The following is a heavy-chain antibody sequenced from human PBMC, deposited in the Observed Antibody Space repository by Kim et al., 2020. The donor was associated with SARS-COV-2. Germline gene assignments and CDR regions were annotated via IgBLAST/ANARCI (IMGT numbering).Heavy chain of an antibody. CDR3: ARIQLPTRGHYGMDV. Sequence: SETLSLTCTVSGGSISSGGYYWSWIRQHPGKGLEWIGYIYYSGSTYYNPSLKSRVTISVDTSKNQFSLKLSSVTAADTAVYYCARIQLPTRGHYGMDVWGQGTTVTVSS. CDR2: IYYSGST. D-gene: IGHD5-18*01. V-gene: IGHV4-31*03. J-gene: IGHJ6*02. CDR1: GGSISSGGYY.